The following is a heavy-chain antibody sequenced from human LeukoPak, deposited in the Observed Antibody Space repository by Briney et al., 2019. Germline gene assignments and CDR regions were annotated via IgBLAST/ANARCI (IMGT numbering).Heavy chain of an antibody. V-gene: IGHV3-23*01. Sequence: GGSLRLSCAASGFTFSSYGMHWVRQAPGKGLEWVSAISGSGGSTYYADSVKGRFTISRDNSKNTLYLQMNSLRAEDTAVYYCAKVPYSGSYSVDYWGQGTLVTVSS. CDR3: AKVPYSGSYSVDY. CDR1: GFTFSSYG. J-gene: IGHJ4*02. D-gene: IGHD1-26*01. CDR2: ISGSGGST.